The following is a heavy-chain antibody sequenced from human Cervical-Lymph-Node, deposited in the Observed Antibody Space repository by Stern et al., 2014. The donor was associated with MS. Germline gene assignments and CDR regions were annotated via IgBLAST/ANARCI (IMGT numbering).Heavy chain of an antibody. V-gene: IGHV5-51*01. CDR1: GYSFTSYW. Sequence: VQLVQSGAEVKKPGESLKISCKGSGYSFTSYWIGWVRQMPGKGLEWMGIIYPGNSDIRYSPSFQGQVPFSVDKSISTAYLQWSSLKASDTAMYYCASAFKGSGWIFDYWGQGTLVTVSS. CDR3: ASAFKGSGWIFDY. CDR2: IYPGNSDI. D-gene: IGHD6-19*01. J-gene: IGHJ4*02.